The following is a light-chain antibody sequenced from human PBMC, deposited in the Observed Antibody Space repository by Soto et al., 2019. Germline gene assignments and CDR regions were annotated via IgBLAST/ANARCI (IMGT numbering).Light chain of an antibody. V-gene: IGKV3-15*01. CDR2: GAS. CDR1: QSIRSN. Sequence: EIVLTQSPATLSLSPGEGATLSCRVSQSIRSNLAWYQQRPGQAPRLLMYGASTRADGIPARFTGSGSGTEFTLTISRLEPDDSAVYCCQQYSRSPWTFGQGTKVDIK. CDR3: QQYSRSPWT. J-gene: IGKJ1*01.